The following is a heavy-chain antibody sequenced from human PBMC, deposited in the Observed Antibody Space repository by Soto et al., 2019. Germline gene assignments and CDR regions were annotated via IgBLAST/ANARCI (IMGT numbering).Heavy chain of an antibody. CDR2: INPNSGDT. CDR3: AVQEHAFDI. J-gene: IGHJ3*02. Sequence: PSVKVSCKASGYTFTGLYMHWVRQAPGQGLEWMGWINPNSGDTNYVQKFQGRVTMTRDTSISTAYMELGRLRSDDTAVYYCAVQEHAFDIWGQGTMVTVSS. CDR1: GYTFTGLY. D-gene: IGHD1-1*01. V-gene: IGHV1-2*02.